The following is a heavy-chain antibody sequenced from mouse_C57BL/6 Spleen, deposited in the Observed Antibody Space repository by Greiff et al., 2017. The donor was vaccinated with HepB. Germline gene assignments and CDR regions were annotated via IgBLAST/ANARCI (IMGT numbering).Heavy chain of an antibody. CDR1: GYTFTSYW. V-gene: IGHV1-5*01. CDR2: IYPGNSDT. Sequence: EVQLQQSGTVLARPGASVKMSCKTSGYTFTSYWMHWVKQRPGQGLEWIGAIYPGNSDTSYNQKFKGKAKLTAVTSASTAYMELSSLTNEDSAVYYCTRGGQLRTLPWFAYWGQGTLVTVSA. D-gene: IGHD3-2*02. CDR3: TRGGQLRTLPWFAY. J-gene: IGHJ3*01.